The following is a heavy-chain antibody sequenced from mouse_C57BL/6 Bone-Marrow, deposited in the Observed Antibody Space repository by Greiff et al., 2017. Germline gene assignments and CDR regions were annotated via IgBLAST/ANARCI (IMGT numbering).Heavy chain of an antibody. J-gene: IGHJ1*03. Sequence: DVKLVESGGDLVKPGGSLKLSCAASGLPFSSYGMSWVRPPPDKRLELVATLSSGGSYPYFPDSVKGRFTISRDNAKHTLYLQMSRLKSEDTAMDYCAWDWYCDVWGTGTTVTVAS. CDR3: AWDWYCDV. V-gene: IGHV5-6*02. CDR1: GLPFSSYG. CDR2: LSSGGSYP. D-gene: IGHD4-1*01.